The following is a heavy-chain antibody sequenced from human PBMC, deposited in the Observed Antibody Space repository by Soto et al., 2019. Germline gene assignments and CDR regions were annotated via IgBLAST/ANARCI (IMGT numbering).Heavy chain of an antibody. D-gene: IGHD6-13*01. CDR1: GGTISSYA. CDR2: IIPIFGTA. J-gene: IGHJ6*02. Sequence: SVKVSCKASGGTISSYAISRVRQAPGQGREWMGGIIPIFGTANYAQKFEGRGMTTADESTSTAYMELSSLRSEDTAVYYCARGRSYSSSWYVEALGYYYYGMDVWGQGTTVTVSS. V-gene: IGHV1-69*13. CDR3: ARGRSYSSSWYVEALGYYYYGMDV.